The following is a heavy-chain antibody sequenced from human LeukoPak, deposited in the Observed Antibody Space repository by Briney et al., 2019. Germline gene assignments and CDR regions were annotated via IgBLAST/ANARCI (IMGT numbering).Heavy chain of an antibody. V-gene: IGHV1-69*05. CDR1: GGTFSSYA. CDR2: IIPIVGTA. CDR3: ARDQGSGFDY. D-gene: IGHD6-19*01. J-gene: IGHJ4*02. Sequence: ASVKVSCKASGGTFSSYAISWVRQAPGQGLEWMGGIIPIVGTANYAQKFQGRVTITTDESTSTAYMELSSLRSEDTAVYYCARDQGSGFDYWGQGTLDTVSS.